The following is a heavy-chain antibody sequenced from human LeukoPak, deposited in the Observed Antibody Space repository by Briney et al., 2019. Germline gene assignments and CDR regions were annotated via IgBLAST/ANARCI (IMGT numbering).Heavy chain of an antibody. Sequence: SETLSVTCTVSGGSISSYYWSWIRQPPGKRLEWIGYISDTGYTNYNPSLKSRVAISVDTSKRQFSLKLSSVTAADTAVYYCARGRLLEWFDNWGQGTLVSVSS. CDR3: ARGRLLEWFDN. J-gene: IGHJ5*02. D-gene: IGHD3-3*01. CDR1: GGSISSYY. V-gene: IGHV4-59*01. CDR2: ISDTGYT.